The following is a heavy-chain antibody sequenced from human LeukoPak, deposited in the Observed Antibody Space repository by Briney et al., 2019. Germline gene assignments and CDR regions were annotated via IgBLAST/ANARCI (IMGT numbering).Heavy chain of an antibody. CDR2: INPSGGST. Sequence: ASVKVSCKASGYTFTSYYMHWVRQAPGQGLEWMGIINPSGGSTSYAQKFQGRVTMTRDTSTSTVYMELSSLRSEDTALYYCARAGGVVVPAARLDYWGQGTLVTVSS. CDR1: GYTFTSYY. V-gene: IGHV1-46*01. D-gene: IGHD2-2*01. J-gene: IGHJ4*02. CDR3: ARAGGVVVPAARLDY.